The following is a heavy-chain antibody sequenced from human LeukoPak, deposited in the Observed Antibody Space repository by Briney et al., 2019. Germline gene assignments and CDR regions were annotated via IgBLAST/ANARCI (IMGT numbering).Heavy chain of an antibody. V-gene: IGHV3-48*04. CDR2: ISSASGSI. CDR3: ARGVTYYDSWRGSSP. CDR1: GFTFSSNS. Sequence: PGGSLRLSCVASGFTFSSNSMNWVRQAPGKGLEWVSYISSASGSIYYADSVKGRFTVSRDNAKNSLFLQMNSLRAEDTAVYYCARGVTYYDSWRGSSPWGQGTLVTVSS. D-gene: IGHD3-3*01. J-gene: IGHJ5*02.